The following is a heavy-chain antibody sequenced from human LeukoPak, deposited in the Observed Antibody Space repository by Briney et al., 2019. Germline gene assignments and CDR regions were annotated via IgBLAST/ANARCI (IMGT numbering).Heavy chain of an antibody. CDR2: INPNSGGT. J-gene: IGHJ3*02. D-gene: IGHD2-2*01. CDR3: ARIRSTSCPRPRCGAFDI. V-gene: IGHV1-2*02. CDR1: GYTFTGYY. Sequence: ASVKVSCKASGYTFTGYYMHWVRQAPGQGLEWMGWINPNSGGTNYAQKFQGRVTMTRDTSISTAYMELSRLRSDDTAVYYCARIRSTSCPRPRCGAFDIWGQGTMVTVSS.